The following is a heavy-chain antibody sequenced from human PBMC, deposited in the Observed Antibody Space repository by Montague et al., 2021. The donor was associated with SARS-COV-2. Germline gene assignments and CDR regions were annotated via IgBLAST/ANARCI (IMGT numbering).Heavy chain of an antibody. J-gene: IGHJ6*02. Sequence: SETLSLTCAVSGGSISSSNWWSWVRQPPGKGLERIGEIYHSGSTNYNPSLKSRVTISVDKSKNQFSLKLSSVTAADTAVYYCAREPYYYDSSGYPYYYYYGMDVWGQGTTVTVSS. CDR1: GGSISSSNW. D-gene: IGHD3-22*01. V-gene: IGHV4-4*02. CDR2: IYHSGST. CDR3: AREPYYYDSSGYPYYYYYGMDV.